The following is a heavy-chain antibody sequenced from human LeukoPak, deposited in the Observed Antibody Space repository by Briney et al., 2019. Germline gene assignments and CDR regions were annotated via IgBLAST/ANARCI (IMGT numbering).Heavy chain of an antibody. V-gene: IGHV3-9*01. CDR2: ISWNSGSI. Sequence: GGSLRLSCVASGFTFDDYAMHWVRQAPGKGLEWVSGISWNSGSIGYADSVKGRFTISRDNAKNSLYLQMNSLRAEDTALYYCAKDTGSSGWYYFDYWGQGTLVTVSS. D-gene: IGHD6-19*01. CDR1: GFTFDDYA. CDR3: AKDTGSSGWYYFDY. J-gene: IGHJ4*02.